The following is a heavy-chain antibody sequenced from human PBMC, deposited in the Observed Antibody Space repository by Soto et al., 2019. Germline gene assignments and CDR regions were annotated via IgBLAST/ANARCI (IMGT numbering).Heavy chain of an antibody. J-gene: IGHJ1*01. CDR3: ARDLGVVITAEYFQH. CDR1: GLTFSSYW. V-gene: IGHV3-7*03. CDR2: IKSDGSEM. D-gene: IGHD3-22*01. Sequence: GGSLRLSCGASGLTFSSYWMSWVRQAPGKGLEWVANIKSDGSEMYYVDSVKGRFTISRDNARKSLYLQMNSLRVEDTALYYCARDLGVVITAEYFQHWGKGTLVTVSS.